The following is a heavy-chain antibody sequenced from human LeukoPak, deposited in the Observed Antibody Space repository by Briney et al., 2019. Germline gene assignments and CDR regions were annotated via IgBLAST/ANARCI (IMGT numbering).Heavy chain of an antibody. Sequence: GGSLRLSCAASGFTFSSYGMHWVRQAPGKGLEWVAVIWYDGSNKYYADSVKGRFTISRDNSKNTLYLQMNSLRAEDTAVYYCAREYDSSGWEDYWGQGTLVTVSS. J-gene: IGHJ4*02. CDR2: IWYDGSNK. CDR3: AREYDSSGWEDY. CDR1: GFTFSSYG. D-gene: IGHD3-22*01. V-gene: IGHV3-33*01.